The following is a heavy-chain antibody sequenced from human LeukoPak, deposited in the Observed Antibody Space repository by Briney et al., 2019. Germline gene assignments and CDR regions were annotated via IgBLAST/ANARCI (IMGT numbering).Heavy chain of an antibody. CDR3: ARHLGVPLSGTTYHYHYMDV. CDR1: GASISNYY. J-gene: IGHJ6*03. CDR2: IHSSGST. Sequence: SETLSLTCTVSGASISNYYWGWFRQPPGRGLEWIGYIHSSGSTENNPSLKSRVSISIDTSKNQCSLRLFSVTAADTAAYYCARHLGVPLSGTTYHYHYMDVWGKGTSVTVSS. D-gene: IGHD1-1*01. V-gene: IGHV4-59*08.